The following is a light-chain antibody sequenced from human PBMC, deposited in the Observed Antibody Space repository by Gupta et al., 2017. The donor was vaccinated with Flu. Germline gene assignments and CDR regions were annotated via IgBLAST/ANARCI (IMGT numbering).Light chain of an antibody. Sequence: QSALTQPASVSGSPGQSITISCSGTSSDVGVYNYVSWYQQHPGKAPKLMIYEVSNRPSGVSNRFSDSKSGNTASLTISGLQAEDEADYYCSSFTSSSTYVFGTGTKVTVL. V-gene: IGLV2-14*01. CDR3: SSFTSSSTYV. CDR1: SSDVGVYNY. CDR2: EVS. J-gene: IGLJ1*01.